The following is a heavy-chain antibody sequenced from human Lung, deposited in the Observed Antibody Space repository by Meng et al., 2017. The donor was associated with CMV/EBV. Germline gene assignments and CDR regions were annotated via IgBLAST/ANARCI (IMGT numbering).Heavy chain of an antibody. CDR1: CSAISSNGYC. D-gene: IGHD3-10*01. Sequence: LRQPVPGPVEPSATLSLTFSCSCSAISSNGYCWDWGREPPWKGLKRIGGSYHSGSTSYNPSPLSLVTMFVDSSKKQFSLMLTSVTASYTARYCSTIRRGGSGRDCWGQGTLVTVSS. J-gene: IGHJ4*02. V-gene: IGHV4-39*01. CDR3: TIRRGGSGRDC. CDR2: SYHSGST.